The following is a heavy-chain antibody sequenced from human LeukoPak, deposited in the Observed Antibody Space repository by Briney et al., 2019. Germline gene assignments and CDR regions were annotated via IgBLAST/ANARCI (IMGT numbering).Heavy chain of an antibody. CDR3: VRDFRFLEDY. CDR1: GFTFDDYG. V-gene: IGHV3-20*04. J-gene: IGHJ4*02. CDR2: INWNGGST. D-gene: IGHD3-3*01. Sequence: GGSLRLSCAASGFTFDDYGMSWVRQAPGMGLEWVSGINWNGGSTGYADSVKGRFTISRDNANNSLYLQMNSLRAEDTAVYYCVRDFRFLEDYWGQGTLVTVSS.